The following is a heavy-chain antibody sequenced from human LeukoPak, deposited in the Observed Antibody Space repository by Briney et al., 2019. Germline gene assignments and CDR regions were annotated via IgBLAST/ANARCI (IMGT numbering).Heavy chain of an antibody. D-gene: IGHD3-10*01. CDR3: AKDFGELLYGDTFDI. CDR2: ISSSSSYI. Sequence: GGSLRLSCAASGFTFRSYSMKWVRQAPGKGLEWVSSISSSSSYIYYADSVKGRFTISRDNSKNTLYLQMNSLRAEDTAVYYCAKDFGELLYGDTFDIWGQGTMVAVSS. V-gene: IGHV3-21*01. J-gene: IGHJ3*02. CDR1: GFTFRSYS.